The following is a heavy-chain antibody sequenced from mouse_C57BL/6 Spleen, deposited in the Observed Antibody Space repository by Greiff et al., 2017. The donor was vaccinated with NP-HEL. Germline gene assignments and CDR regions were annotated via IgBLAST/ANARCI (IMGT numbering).Heavy chain of an antibody. D-gene: IGHD1-1*01. CDR1: GYSFTGYY. Sequence: EVQLKESGPELVKPGASVKISCKASGYSFTGYYMNWVKQSPEKSLEWIGEINPSTGGTTYNQKFKAKATLTVDKSSSTAYMQLKSLTSEDSAVYYCARLRSAYAMDYWGQGTSVTVSS. V-gene: IGHV1-42*01. CDR3: ARLRSAYAMDY. J-gene: IGHJ4*01. CDR2: INPSTGGT.